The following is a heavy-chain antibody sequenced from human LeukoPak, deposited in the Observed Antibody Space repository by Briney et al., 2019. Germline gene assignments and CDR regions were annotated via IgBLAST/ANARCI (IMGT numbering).Heavy chain of an antibody. CDR2: IKQDGSEK. CDR1: GFTFSSYW. V-gene: IGHV3-7*01. CDR3: ARDTYCSGGSCYSGPYYYYMDV. D-gene: IGHD2-15*01. Sequence: PGGSLRLSCAASGFTFSSYWMSWVRQAPGKGLEWVANIKQDGSEKYYVDSVKGRFTISRDNAKNSLYLQMNSLRAEDTAVYHCARDTYCSGGSCYSGPYYYYMDVWGKGTTVTVSS. J-gene: IGHJ6*03.